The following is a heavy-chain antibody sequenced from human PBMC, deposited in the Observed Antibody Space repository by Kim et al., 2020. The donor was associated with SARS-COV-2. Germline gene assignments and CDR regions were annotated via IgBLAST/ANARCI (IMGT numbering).Heavy chain of an antibody. Sequence: DSVKGRFTISSDNAKNSLYLQMNSLRAEDTALYYCAKDMVGSIAAAGHDYWGQGTLVTVSS. CDR3: AKDMVGSIAAAGHDY. V-gene: IGHV3-9*01. J-gene: IGHJ4*02. D-gene: IGHD6-13*01.